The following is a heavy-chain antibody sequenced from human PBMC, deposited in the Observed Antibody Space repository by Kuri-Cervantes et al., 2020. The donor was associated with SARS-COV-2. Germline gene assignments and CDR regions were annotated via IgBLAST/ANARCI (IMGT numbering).Heavy chain of an antibody. V-gene: IGHV4-34*01. Sequence: GSLRLSCAVYGGSFSGYYWSWIRQPPGKGLEWIGEINHSGSTNYNPSLKSRVTISVDTSKNQFSLKLSSVTAADTAVYYCARHVPDWLLNWFDPWGQGTLVTVSS. CDR3: ARHVPDWLLNWFDP. CDR1: GGSFSGYY. J-gene: IGHJ5*02. CDR2: INHSGST. D-gene: IGHD3-9*01.